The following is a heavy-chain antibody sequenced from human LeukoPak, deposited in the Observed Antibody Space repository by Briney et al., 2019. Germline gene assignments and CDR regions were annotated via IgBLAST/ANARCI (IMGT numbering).Heavy chain of an antibody. CDR2: INPNSGGT. V-gene: IGHV1-2*02. J-gene: IGHJ5*02. Sequence: ASVKVSCKASGYTFTGYYMHWVRQAPGQGLEWVGWINPNSGGTNYAQKFQGRVTMTRDTSISTAYMELSRLRSDDTAVYYCARALGLVKNWFDPWGQGTLVTVSS. D-gene: IGHD3/OR15-3a*01. CDR3: ARALGLVKNWFDP. CDR1: GYTFTGYY.